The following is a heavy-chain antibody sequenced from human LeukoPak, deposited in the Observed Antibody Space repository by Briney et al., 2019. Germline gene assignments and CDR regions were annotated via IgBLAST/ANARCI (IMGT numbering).Heavy chain of an antibody. Sequence: SVKVSCKASGGTFSSYAISWVRQAAGQGLEWMGRIIPIFGTVNYAQKFQGRVTITTDESTSTAYMELSSLRSEDTAVYYCARDLGYCSGGSCYSGGDAFDIWGQGTMVTVSS. CDR3: ARDLGYCSGGSCYSGGDAFDI. D-gene: IGHD2-15*01. J-gene: IGHJ3*02. CDR1: GGTFSSYA. V-gene: IGHV1-69*05. CDR2: IIPIFGTV.